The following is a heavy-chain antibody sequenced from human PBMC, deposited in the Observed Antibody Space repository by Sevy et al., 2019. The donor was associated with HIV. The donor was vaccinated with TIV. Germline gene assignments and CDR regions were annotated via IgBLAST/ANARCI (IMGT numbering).Heavy chain of an antibody. V-gene: IGHV3-30*02. J-gene: IGHJ3*01. D-gene: IGHD3-22*01. CDR1: GFTFSSYG. Sequence: GGSPRLSCAASGFTFSSYGMHWVRQAPGKGLEWVAFIRYDGSNKYYADSVKGRFTISRDNSKNTLYLQMNSLRAEDTAVYYCAKDVPLLSDSPGALSWGQGTMVTVSS. CDR2: IRYDGSNK. CDR3: AKDVPLLSDSPGALS.